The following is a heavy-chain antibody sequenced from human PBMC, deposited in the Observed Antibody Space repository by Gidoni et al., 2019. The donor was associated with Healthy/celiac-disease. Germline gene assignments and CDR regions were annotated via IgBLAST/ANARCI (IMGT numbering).Heavy chain of an antibody. CDR1: GGTFSSYA. Sequence: QVQLVQSGAEVKKPGSSVKVSCKASGGTFSSYAISWVRQAPGQGLEWMGGIIPIFGTANYAQKFQGRVTITADKSTSTAYMELSSLRSEDTAVYYCARDARDAVAGTGDAFDIWGQGTMVTVSS. J-gene: IGHJ3*02. CDR2: IIPIFGTA. D-gene: IGHD6-19*01. V-gene: IGHV1-69*06. CDR3: ARDARDAVAGTGDAFDI.